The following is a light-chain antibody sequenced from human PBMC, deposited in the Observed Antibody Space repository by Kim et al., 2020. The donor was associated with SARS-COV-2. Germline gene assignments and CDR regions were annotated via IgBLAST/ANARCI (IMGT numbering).Light chain of an antibody. CDR1: QKIRTD. V-gene: IGKV3-15*01. J-gene: IGKJ5*01. CDR2: DAA. Sequence: SVSPGESVTLFCRASQKIRTDLAWYQQKPGEVPRVLIYDAATRAAGIPARFSGSGSGTEFTLTIASLQSEDSAVYYCQQYYYWRAFGQGTRLEIK. CDR3: QQYYYWRA.